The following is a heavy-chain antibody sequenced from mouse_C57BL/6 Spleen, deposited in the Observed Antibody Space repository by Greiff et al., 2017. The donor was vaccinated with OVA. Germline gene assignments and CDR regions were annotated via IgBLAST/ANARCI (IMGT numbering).Heavy chain of an antibody. D-gene: IGHD2-10*01. J-gene: IGHJ4*01. CDR3: ARKPTMESMDY. CDR2: IYPGSGST. V-gene: IGHV1-55*01. Sequence: QVQLQQPGAELVKPGASVKMSCKASGYTFTSYWITWVKQRPGQGLEWIGDIYPGSGSTNYNEKFKGKATLTVDTSSSTSYMQLSSLTSEVSAFYVCARKPTMESMDYWGQGTSVTVSS. CDR1: GYTFTSYW.